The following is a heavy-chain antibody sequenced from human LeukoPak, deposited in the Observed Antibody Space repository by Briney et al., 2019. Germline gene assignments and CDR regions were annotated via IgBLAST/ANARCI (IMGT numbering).Heavy chain of an antibody. D-gene: IGHD2-2*03. V-gene: IGHV1-69*02. CDR1: GGTFGSYT. J-gene: IGHJ3*02. CDR2: IIPILGIA. Sequence: SVKVSCKASGGTFGSYTISWVRQAPGQGLEWMGRIIPILGIANYAQKFQGRVTITADKSTSTAYMELSSLRSEDTAVYYCATPGYCSSTSCSHAFDIWGQGTMVTVSS. CDR3: ATPGYCSSTSCSHAFDI.